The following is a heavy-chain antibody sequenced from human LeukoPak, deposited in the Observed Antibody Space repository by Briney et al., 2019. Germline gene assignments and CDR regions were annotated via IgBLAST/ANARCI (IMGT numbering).Heavy chain of an antibody. Sequence: GGSLRLSCTASGFTFGDNAMSWFRQAPGKGLEWVGFIRSKAYGGTTEYAASVKGRFTISRDDSKSIAYLQMNSLKTEDTAVYYCTRGYSYGYFDYWGQGTLVTASS. CDR3: TRGYSYGYFDY. D-gene: IGHD5-18*01. CDR2: IRSKAYGGTT. CDR1: GFTFGDNA. V-gene: IGHV3-49*03. J-gene: IGHJ4*02.